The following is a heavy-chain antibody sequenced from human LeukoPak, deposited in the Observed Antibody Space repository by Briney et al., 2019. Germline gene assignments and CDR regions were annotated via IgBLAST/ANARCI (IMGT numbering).Heavy chain of an antibody. CDR3: ARSVQLGYSGYDLGSIDY. CDR1: GYTFTGYY. CDR2: INPNSGGT. Sequence: ASVKVSCKASGYTFTGYYMHWVRQAPGQGLEWMGWINPNSGGTNYAQKFQGWVTMTRDTSISTAYMELSRLRSDDTAVYYCARSVQLGYSGYDLGSIDYWGQGTLVTVSS. J-gene: IGHJ4*02. V-gene: IGHV1-2*04. D-gene: IGHD5-12*01.